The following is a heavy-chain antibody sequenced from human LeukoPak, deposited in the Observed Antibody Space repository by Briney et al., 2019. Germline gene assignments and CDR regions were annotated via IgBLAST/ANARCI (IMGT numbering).Heavy chain of an antibody. Sequence: SQTLSLTCTVSGGSISSGGYYWSWIRQHPGKGLEWIGYIYYGGSTYYNPSLKSRVIISVDTSKNQFSLKLNFVTAADTAVYYCATYGSGSYRFDPWGQGTLVTVPS. J-gene: IGHJ5*02. CDR1: GGSISSGGYY. D-gene: IGHD3-10*01. CDR2: IYYGGST. CDR3: ATYGSGSYRFDP. V-gene: IGHV4-31*03.